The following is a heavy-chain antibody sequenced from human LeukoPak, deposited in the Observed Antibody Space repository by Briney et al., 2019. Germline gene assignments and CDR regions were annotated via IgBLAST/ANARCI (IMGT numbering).Heavy chain of an antibody. J-gene: IGHJ4*02. CDR3: TTITMLLVLPDY. CDR2: IKSNTHGGTT. Sequence: PGGSLRLSCAASGFTFSSYSMNWVRQAPGKGLEWVGRIKSNTHGGTTDYAAPVIGRFTISRDDSKSTLYLQLTSLKTEHTAVYYCTTITMLLVLPDYWGQGTLVTVSS. D-gene: IGHD3-22*01. V-gene: IGHV3-15*01. CDR1: GFTFSSYS.